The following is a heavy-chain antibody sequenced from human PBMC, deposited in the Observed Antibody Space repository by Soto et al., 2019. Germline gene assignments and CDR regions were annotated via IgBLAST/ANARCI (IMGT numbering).Heavy chain of an antibody. CDR1: GGSFSGDY. D-gene: IGHD6-13*01. J-gene: IGHJ6*02. Sequence: SETLSLSCAVYGGSFSGDYWSWIRQPPGKGLEWIGEINHSGSTNYNPSLKSRVTISVDTSKNQFSLNLSSVTAADTAVYYCAGGRGRQQLVMSYYYGMDVWGQGTTVTVSS. CDR2: INHSGST. CDR3: AGGRGRQQLVMSYYYGMDV. V-gene: IGHV4-34*01.